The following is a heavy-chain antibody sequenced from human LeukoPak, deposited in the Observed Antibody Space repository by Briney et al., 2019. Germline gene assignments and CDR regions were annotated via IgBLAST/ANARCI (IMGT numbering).Heavy chain of an antibody. CDR2: INHSGST. CDR3: ARHGWFGELSTHTTDYYMDV. CDR1: GGSSSFYY. V-gene: IGHV4-34*01. J-gene: IGHJ6*03. Sequence: SETLSLTCAVYGGSSSFYYWSWIRQPPGKGLEWIGEINHSGSTNYNPSLKSRVTISVDTSKNQFSLKVSSVTAADTAVYYCARHGWFGELSTHTTDYYMDVWGKGTTVSVSS. D-gene: IGHD3-10*01.